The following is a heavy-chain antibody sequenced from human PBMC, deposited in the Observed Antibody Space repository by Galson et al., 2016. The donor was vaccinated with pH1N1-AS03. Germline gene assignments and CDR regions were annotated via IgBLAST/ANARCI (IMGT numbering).Heavy chain of an antibody. CDR3: VRGSPHSSSTNYAFEF. CDR1: GYAFTDYY. Sequence: SVKVSCKASGYAFTDYYMHLLRQAPGQGLEWMAWINTDIGGTDYAQKFQGRVTMTRDASISTTYMELSSLRSDDTAVYYCVRGSPHSSSTNYAFEFWGRGTMVTVSS. CDR2: INTDIGGT. J-gene: IGHJ3*01. V-gene: IGHV1-2*02. D-gene: IGHD6-13*01.